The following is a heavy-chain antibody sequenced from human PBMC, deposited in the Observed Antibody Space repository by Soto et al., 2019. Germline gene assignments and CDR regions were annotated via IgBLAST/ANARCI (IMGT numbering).Heavy chain of an antibody. Sequence: QVQLQESGPGLVKPSQTLSLTCAVAGASINSADNYWSWIRQPPGKALEWIGYFYYTGNTYYNPSLKSRATISVDASNNQFSLMLTSVTAADTAVYYCASLAGSVNHLGVVTRFDHWGQGTLVAVSS. D-gene: IGHD3-3*01. CDR3: ASLAGSVNHLGVVTRFDH. CDR1: GASINSADNY. J-gene: IGHJ4*02. V-gene: IGHV4-30-4*01. CDR2: FYYTGNT.